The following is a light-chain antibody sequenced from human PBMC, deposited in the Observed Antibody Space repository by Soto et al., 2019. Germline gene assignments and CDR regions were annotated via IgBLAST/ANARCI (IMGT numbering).Light chain of an antibody. Sequence: DIVLTQSPATLSLSPGERATLSCRASQSVGSYLAWYQQKPGQAPRLLIYDASNRATGIPARFSGGGSGTDFTLTISSLEPEDFAVYYCQQRSNWPTFGPGTKVDI. CDR2: DAS. J-gene: IGKJ3*01. CDR3: QQRSNWPT. CDR1: QSVGSY. V-gene: IGKV3-11*01.